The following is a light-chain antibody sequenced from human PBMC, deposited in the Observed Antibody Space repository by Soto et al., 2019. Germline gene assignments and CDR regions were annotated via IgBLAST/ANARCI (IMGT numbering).Light chain of an antibody. Sequence: QSALTQPASVSGSPGQSITISCTGTTSDIGAYNYVSWYQHNPGNAPKLMIYEATNRPSGVSSRFSGSKSGSTASLTITGLQSDDEADYYCSSYTSRGTLVFGGGTKLTVL. J-gene: IGLJ3*02. CDR1: TSDIGAYNY. CDR3: SSYTSRGTLV. V-gene: IGLV2-14*01. CDR2: EAT.